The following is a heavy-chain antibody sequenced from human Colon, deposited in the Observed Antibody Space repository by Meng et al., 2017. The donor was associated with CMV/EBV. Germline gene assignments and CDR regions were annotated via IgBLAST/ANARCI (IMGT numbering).Heavy chain of an antibody. CDR3: AGEYQLLNTPYFEY. V-gene: IGHV3-30*09. Sequence: GGSLRLSCVASRLTFSNYGMHWVRQAPGKGLEWVATISHDGARQYYADAVRGRFAISRDNSNNTLLLQLSSLRTEDTAVYYYAGEYQLLNTPYFEYWGQGTLVTVSS. J-gene: IGHJ4*02. D-gene: IGHD3-10*01. CDR1: RLTFSNYG. CDR2: ISHDGARQ.